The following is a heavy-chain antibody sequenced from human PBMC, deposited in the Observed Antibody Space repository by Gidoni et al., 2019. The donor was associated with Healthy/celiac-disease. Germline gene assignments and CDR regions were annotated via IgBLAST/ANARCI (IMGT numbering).Heavy chain of an antibody. CDR1: GFSLSTSGVG. D-gene: IGHD2-2*01. V-gene: IGHV2-5*02. Sequence: QITLKESGPTLAKPTQTLTLTCTFSGFSLSTSGVGVGWFRQPPGKALEWLALIYWDDDKRYSPSLKSRLTITKDTSKNQVVLTMTNMDPVDTATYYCAHTASVPYCSSTSCYVGTNWFDPWGQGTLVTVSS. J-gene: IGHJ5*02. CDR2: IYWDDDK. CDR3: AHTASVPYCSSTSCYVGTNWFDP.